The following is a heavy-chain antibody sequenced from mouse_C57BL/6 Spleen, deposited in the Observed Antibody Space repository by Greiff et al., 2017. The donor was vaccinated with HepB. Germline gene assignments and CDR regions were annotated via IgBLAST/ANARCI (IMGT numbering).Heavy chain of an antibody. J-gene: IGHJ3*01. V-gene: IGHV5-17*01. D-gene: IGHD2-2*01. CDR3: ASNYGYDEAY. CDR1: GFTFSDYG. CDR2: ISSGSSTI. Sequence: EVQLQESGGGLVKPGGSLKLSCAASGFTFSDYGMHWVRQAPEKGLEWVAYISSGSSTIYYADTVKGRFTISRDNANNTLFLQMTSLRSEDTAMYCCASNYGYDEAYWGQGTLVTVSA.